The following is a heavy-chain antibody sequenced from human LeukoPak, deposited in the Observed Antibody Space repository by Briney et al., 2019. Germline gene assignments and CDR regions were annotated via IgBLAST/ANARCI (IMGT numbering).Heavy chain of an antibody. CDR1: GGTSSSYA. Sequence: ASVKVSCKASGGTSSSYAISWVRQAPGQGLEWMGGIIPIFGTANYAQKFQGRVTITADESTSTAYMELSSLRSEDTAVYYCASNSVLRFNYYYYYMDVWGKGTTVTVSS. D-gene: IGHD3-3*01. CDR3: ASNSVLRFNYYYYYMDV. J-gene: IGHJ6*03. V-gene: IGHV1-69*13. CDR2: IIPIFGTA.